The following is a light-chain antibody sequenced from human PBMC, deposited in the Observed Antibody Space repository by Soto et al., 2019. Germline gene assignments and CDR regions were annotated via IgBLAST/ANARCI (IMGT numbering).Light chain of an antibody. CDR3: QQSYSTLT. J-gene: IGKJ3*01. Sequence: DIQMTQSPSSLSASVGDRVTITCRASQSISSYLNWYQQKPGKAPKLLIYAASSLQSGVPSRFSGSRSGTYFTLTISSLQPEDFATYYCQQSYSTLTFGPGTKVDIK. V-gene: IGKV1-39*01. CDR1: QSISSY. CDR2: AAS.